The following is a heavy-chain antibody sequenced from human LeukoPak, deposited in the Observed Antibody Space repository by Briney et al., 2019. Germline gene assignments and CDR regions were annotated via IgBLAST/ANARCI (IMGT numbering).Heavy chain of an antibody. Sequence: GASVKVSCKASGGTFSSYAISWVRQAPGQGLEWMGGIIPIFGTANYAQKFQGRVTITADKSTSTAYMELSSLRSEDTAVYYCARGIQLWSVYYYYYMDVWGKGTTVTISS. CDR2: IIPIFGTA. J-gene: IGHJ6*03. D-gene: IGHD5-18*01. CDR3: ARGIQLWSVYYYYYMDV. CDR1: GGTFSSYA. V-gene: IGHV1-69*06.